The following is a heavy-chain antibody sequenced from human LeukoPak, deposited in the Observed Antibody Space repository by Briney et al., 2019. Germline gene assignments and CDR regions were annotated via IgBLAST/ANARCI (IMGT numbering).Heavy chain of an antibody. J-gene: IGHJ3*02. CDR3: ATTPRRVAGAFDI. Sequence: EASVKVSCKTAGYTFTSYGISWVREAPGQELEWMGWISAYNGNTNYAQKLQGRVTMTEDTSTDTAYMELSSLRSEDTAVYYCATTPRRVAGAFDIWGQGTMVTVSS. D-gene: IGHD6-19*01. CDR2: ISAYNGNT. V-gene: IGHV1-18*01. CDR1: GYTFTSYG.